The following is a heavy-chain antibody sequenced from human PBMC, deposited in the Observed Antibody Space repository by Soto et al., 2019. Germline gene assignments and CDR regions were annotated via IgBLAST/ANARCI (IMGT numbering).Heavy chain of an antibody. Sequence: QVQLVQSGAEVKKPGASVKVSCKASGYTFTSYYMHWVRQAPGQGLEWMGIINPSGGSTSYAQKFQGRVTMTRDTYTSTVYMELSSRRSGDTAVYYCARDRSYGGHITMVRGVIETWGQGTLVTVSS. CDR3: ARDRSYGGHITMVRGVIET. D-gene: IGHD3-10*01. J-gene: IGHJ5*02. CDR2: INPSGGST. V-gene: IGHV1-46*03. CDR1: GYTFTSYY.